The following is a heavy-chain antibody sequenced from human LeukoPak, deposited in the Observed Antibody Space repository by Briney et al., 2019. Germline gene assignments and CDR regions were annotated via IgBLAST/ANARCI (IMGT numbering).Heavy chain of an antibody. Sequence: GGSLRLSCAASGFTFSSYGMHWVRQAPGKGLEWVALISYDGRNKYYADSVKGRFTISRDNSKNTLYLQMNSLRAEDAAVYYCARVKEASAFDIWGQGTMVTVSS. CDR3: ARVKEASAFDI. CDR2: ISYDGRNK. J-gene: IGHJ3*02. D-gene: IGHD5-12*01. CDR1: GFTFSSYG. V-gene: IGHV3-30*03.